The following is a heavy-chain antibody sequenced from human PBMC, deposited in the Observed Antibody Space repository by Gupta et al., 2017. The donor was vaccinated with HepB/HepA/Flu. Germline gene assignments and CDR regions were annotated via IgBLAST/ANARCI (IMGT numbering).Heavy chain of an antibody. CDR3: AREPSYYGMDV. Sequence: EVQLVASGGGLVQPGGSLRLSCAASGFTVSGSYMSWVRQAPGKGLEWVSVIYGSGSTYYADSVKGRFTISRDNSKNTLYLQMNSLRAEDTAVYYWAREPSYYGMDVWGQGTTVTVSS. J-gene: IGHJ6*02. CDR2: IYGSGST. CDR1: GFTVSGSY. V-gene: IGHV3-66*01.